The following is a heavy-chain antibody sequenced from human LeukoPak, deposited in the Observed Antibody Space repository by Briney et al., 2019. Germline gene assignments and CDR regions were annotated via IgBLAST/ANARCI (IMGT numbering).Heavy chain of an antibody. Sequence: ASVKVSCTASGYTFTSYGISWVRQAPGQGLEWMGWISAYNGNTNYAQKLQGRVTMTTDTSTSTAYMELRSLRSDDTAVYYCARGVLMVRGVIITNDAFDIWGQGTMVTVSS. J-gene: IGHJ3*02. D-gene: IGHD3-10*01. V-gene: IGHV1-18*01. CDR2: ISAYNGNT. CDR3: ARGVLMVRGVIITNDAFDI. CDR1: GYTFTSYG.